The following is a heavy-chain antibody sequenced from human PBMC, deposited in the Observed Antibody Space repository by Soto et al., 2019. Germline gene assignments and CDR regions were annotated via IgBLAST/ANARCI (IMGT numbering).Heavy chain of an antibody. Sequence: GGSLRLSCAASGFTFSSYGMHWVRQAPGKGLEWVAVIWYDGSNKYYADSVKGRFTISRDNSKNTLYLQMNSLRAEDTAVYYCARDLGEGLLLWFGELSSSYGMDVWGQGTTVTVSS. V-gene: IGHV3-33*01. J-gene: IGHJ6*02. CDR1: GFTFSSYG. CDR2: IWYDGSNK. CDR3: ARDLGEGLLLWFGELSSSYGMDV. D-gene: IGHD3-10*01.